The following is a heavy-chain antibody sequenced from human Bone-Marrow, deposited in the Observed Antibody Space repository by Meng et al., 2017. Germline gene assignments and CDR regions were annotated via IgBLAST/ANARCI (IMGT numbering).Heavy chain of an antibody. D-gene: IGHD2-2*01. V-gene: IGHV3-23*01. CDR1: GFTFSSYA. Sequence: GESLKISCAASGFTFSSYAMSWVRQAPGKGLEWVSAISRSGGSTYYADSVKGRFTISRDKSKNTLYLQMNSLRAEDTAVYYCEVQVVPAACFDYWGQGTLVTVSS. J-gene: IGHJ4*02. CDR2: ISRSGGST. CDR3: EVQVVPAACFDY.